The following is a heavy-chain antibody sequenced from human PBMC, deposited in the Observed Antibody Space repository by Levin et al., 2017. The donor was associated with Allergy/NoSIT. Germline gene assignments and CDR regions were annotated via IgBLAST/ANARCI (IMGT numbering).Heavy chain of an antibody. CDR1: GFTFSSYS. CDR2: ISSSSSYI. Sequence: GASVKVSCAASGFTFSSYSMNWVRQAPGKGLEWVSSISSSSSYIYYADSVKGRFTISRDNAKNSLYLQMNSLRAEDTAVYYCRSGSYFSDYYYYGMDGWGQGTTVTVSS. V-gene: IGHV3-21*01. J-gene: IGHJ6*02. CDR3: RSGSYFSDYYYYGMDG. D-gene: IGHD3-10*01.